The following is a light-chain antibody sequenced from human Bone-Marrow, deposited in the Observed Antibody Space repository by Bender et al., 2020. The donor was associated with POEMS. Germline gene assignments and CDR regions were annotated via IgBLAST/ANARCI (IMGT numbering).Light chain of an antibody. J-gene: IGLJ3*02. CDR2: GYN. CDR1: SGDLGTYNF. V-gene: IGLV2-8*01. Sequence: QSALTQPPFASGSPGQSVTISCTGTSGDLGTYNFVAWYQHHPGTAPKLLIYGYNNRPSGVPDRFSGSKSGTSASLAITGLQAEDEGDYYCQSYDNSLGGWVFGGGTKLTVL. CDR3: QSYDNSLGGWV.